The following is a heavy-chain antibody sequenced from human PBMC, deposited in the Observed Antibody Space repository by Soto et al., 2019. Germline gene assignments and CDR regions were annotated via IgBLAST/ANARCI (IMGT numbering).Heavy chain of an antibody. CDR3: ARQRWFDY. Sequence: QVQLQESGPGLVKPSETLSLTCTVSGGSINNYYWNWIRQSPGKGLEWIGYIYYSGSTNYNPSLKSQVTISLDTSRNQFSLKLSSVTAADTAVYYCARQRWFDYWGQGTLVTVSS. J-gene: IGHJ4*02. CDR1: GGSINNYY. V-gene: IGHV4-59*08. CDR2: IYYSGST.